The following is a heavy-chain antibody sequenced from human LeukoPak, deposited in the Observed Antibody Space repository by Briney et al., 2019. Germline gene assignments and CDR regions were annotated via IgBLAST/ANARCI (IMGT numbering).Heavy chain of an antibody. Sequence: SETLSLTCTVSGGSISSYYWSWIRQPAGKGLEWIGRIYSSGSTNYNPSLKSRVTMSVDASKNQFSLKLSSVTAADTAVYYCARVGSELRASYYYYYYMDVWGKGTTVTVSS. CDR3: ARVGSELRASYYYYYYMDV. CDR1: GGSISSYY. V-gene: IGHV4-4*07. CDR2: IYSSGST. J-gene: IGHJ6*03. D-gene: IGHD1-7*01.